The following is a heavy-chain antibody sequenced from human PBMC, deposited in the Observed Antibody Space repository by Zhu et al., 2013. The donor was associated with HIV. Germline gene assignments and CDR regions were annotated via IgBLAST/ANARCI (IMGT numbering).Heavy chain of an antibody. D-gene: IGHD1-26*01. CDR2: INPHSGGT. Sequence: QVQLVQSGAEVKKPGASVKVSCKASGYTFTGYYMHWVRQAPGQGLEWVGWINPHSGGTTYAQKFQGRVTMTRDTSISTAYMELSRLRSDDTAVYYCAREGGTGSWFDPWGQGTLVTVSS. J-gene: IGHJ5*02. V-gene: IGHV1-2*02. CDR3: AREGGTGSWFDP. CDR1: GYTFTGYY.